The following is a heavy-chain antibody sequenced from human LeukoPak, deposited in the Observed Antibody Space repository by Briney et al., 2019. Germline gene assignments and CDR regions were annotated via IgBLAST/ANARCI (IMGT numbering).Heavy chain of an antibody. Sequence: PSETLSLTCTVSGGSISTYYWSWLRQPAGKGLEWIGRIYTSGSTNYNPSLKSRVTISVDKSKNQFSLKLSSVTAADTAVYYCARAPAAAATPYYFDYWGQGTLVTVSS. CDR1: GGSISTYY. D-gene: IGHD6-13*01. V-gene: IGHV4-4*07. CDR3: ARAPAAAATPYYFDY. J-gene: IGHJ4*02. CDR2: IYTSGST.